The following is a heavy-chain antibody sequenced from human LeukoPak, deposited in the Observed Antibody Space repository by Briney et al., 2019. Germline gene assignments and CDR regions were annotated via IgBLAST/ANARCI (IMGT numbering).Heavy chain of an antibody. Sequence: NPSETLSLTCAVYGGSFSGYYWSWIRQPPGKGLEWIGEINHSGSTNYNPSLKSRVTMSIDTSKKQFSLKLNSVTAADTAVYYCATYDQQLAFDNWGQGSLVTVSS. CDR1: GGSFSGYY. D-gene: IGHD6-13*01. CDR3: ATYDQQLAFDN. CDR2: INHSGST. J-gene: IGHJ4*02. V-gene: IGHV4-34*01.